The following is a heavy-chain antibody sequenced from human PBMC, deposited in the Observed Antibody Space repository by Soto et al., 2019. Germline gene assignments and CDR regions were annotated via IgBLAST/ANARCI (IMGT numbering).Heavy chain of an antibody. J-gene: IGHJ4*02. Sequence: QVQLQESGPGLVKPSDTLSLTCTVSGGSISSSYWSWIRQPAGKGLEWIGRIYTSGSTNYNPSLKSRAPISVDTSNVLLSRKLSSVTAADTAVYYCARSDLDSSGWSFDYWGQGTLVTVSS. D-gene: IGHD6-19*01. V-gene: IGHV4-4*07. CDR3: ARSDLDSSGWSFDY. CDR1: GGSISSSY. CDR2: IYTSGST.